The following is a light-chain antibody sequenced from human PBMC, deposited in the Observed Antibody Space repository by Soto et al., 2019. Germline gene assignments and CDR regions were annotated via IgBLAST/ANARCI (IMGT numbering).Light chain of an antibody. CDR3: QQYNNWPLT. J-gene: IGKJ4*01. CDR2: GAS. CDR1: QSVSSSY. V-gene: IGKV3D-15*01. Sequence: EIVLTQSPGTLSLSPWERATLSCRASQSVSSSYLAWYQQRRGQAPRLLIYGASTRASGIPDRFSGSGSGTEFTLTISSLQSEDLAVYYCQQYNNWPLTFGGGTKVDIK.